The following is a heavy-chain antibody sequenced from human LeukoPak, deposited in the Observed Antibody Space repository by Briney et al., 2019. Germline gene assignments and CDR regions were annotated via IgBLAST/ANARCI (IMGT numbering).Heavy chain of an antibody. J-gene: IGHJ6*03. CDR2: IYYSGST. CDR3: ARDVWSGYLSNYYYYYMDV. V-gene: IGHV4-59*01. Sequence: PSETLPLTCTVSGGSISSYYWSWIRQPPGKGLEWIGYIYYSGSTNYNPSLKSRVTISVDTSKNQFSLKLSSVTAADTAVYYCARDVWSGYLSNYYYYYMDVWGKGTTVTVSS. CDR1: GGSISSYY. D-gene: IGHD3-3*01.